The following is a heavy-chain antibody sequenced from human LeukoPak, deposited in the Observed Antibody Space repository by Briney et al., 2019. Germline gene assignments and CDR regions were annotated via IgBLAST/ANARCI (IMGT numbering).Heavy chain of an antibody. CDR2: IIPIFGTA. V-gene: IGHV1-69*06. D-gene: IGHD5-24*01. J-gene: IGHJ4*02. CDR3: ATHPPSQFYFDF. CDR1: GGTFSSYA. Sequence: ASVKVSCKASGGTFSSYAISWVRQAPGQGLEWMGGIIPIFGTANYAQKFQGRVTITADKSTSTAYMELSSLRSEDTAVYYCATHPPSQFYFDFWGQGTLVTVSS.